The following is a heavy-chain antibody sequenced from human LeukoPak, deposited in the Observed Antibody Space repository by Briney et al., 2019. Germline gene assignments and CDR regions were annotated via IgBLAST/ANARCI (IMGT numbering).Heavy chain of an antibody. J-gene: IGHJ6*02. Sequence: GASVKVSCKASGYTLTGYYMHWVRQAPGQGLEGVGWINPNSGGTNFVQKFQGRVTMTRDTSISTAYMELSRLRSDDTAVYYCARESGDSSGWYRYGMDVWGQGTTVTVSS. D-gene: IGHD6-19*01. V-gene: IGHV1-2*02. CDR2: INPNSGGT. CDR1: GYTLTGYY. CDR3: ARESGDSSGWYRYGMDV.